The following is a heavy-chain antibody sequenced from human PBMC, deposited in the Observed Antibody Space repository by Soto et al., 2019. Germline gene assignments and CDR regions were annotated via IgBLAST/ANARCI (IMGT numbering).Heavy chain of an antibody. J-gene: IGHJ4*02. CDR3: ARWYYYDSSGYYSFDY. D-gene: IGHD3-22*01. CDR2: IYYSGST. V-gene: IGHV4-59*01. Sequence: QVQLQESGPGLVKPSETLSLTCTVSGGSISSYYWSWIRQPPGKGLEWIVYIYYSGSTNYNPSLKSRVTISVDTSKNPFSLKLSSVTAADTAVYYCARWYYYDSSGYYSFDYWGQGTLVTVSS. CDR1: GGSISSYY.